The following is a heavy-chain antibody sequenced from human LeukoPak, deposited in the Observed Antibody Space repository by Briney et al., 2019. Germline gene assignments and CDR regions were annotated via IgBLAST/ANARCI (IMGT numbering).Heavy chain of an antibody. V-gene: IGHV4-38-2*01. CDR2: IYHSGST. Sequence: KPSETLSLTCAVSGYSISSGYYWGWIRQPPGKGLEWIGNIYHSGSTYYNPSLKSRVTISVDTSKNQFSLKLSSVTAADTAVYSCAQQSLRSPDYWGQGTLVTVSS. CDR3: AQQSLRSPDY. J-gene: IGHJ4*02. CDR1: GYSISSGYY. D-gene: IGHD3-16*01.